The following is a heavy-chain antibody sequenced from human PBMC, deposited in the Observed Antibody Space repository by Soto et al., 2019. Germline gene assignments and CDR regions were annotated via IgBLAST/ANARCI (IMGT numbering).Heavy chain of an antibody. CDR1: GYTFTSYG. Sequence: QVQLVQSGAEVKKPGASVKVSCKASGYTFTSYGISWVRQAPGQGLEWMGWISAYNGNTNYAQKLQGRVTMTTDTATSTAYMELRSLRSDDTAVYYCARQPIVVVTATPYYYYGKDVWGQGTTVTVSS. CDR2: ISAYNGNT. CDR3: ARQPIVVVTATPYYYYGKDV. D-gene: IGHD2-21*02. J-gene: IGHJ6*02. V-gene: IGHV1-18*01.